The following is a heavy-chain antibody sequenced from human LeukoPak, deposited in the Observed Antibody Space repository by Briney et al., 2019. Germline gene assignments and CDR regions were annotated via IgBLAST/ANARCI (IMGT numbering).Heavy chain of an antibody. Sequence: PGGSLRLSCAASGFTFSSYSMNWVRQAPGKGLEWVSSISSSSSYIYYADSVKGRFTTSRDNAKNSLYLQMNSLRAEDTAVYYCARGITIFGGPDYWGQGTLVTVSS. CDR1: GFTFSSYS. CDR2: ISSSSSYI. CDR3: ARGITIFGGPDY. V-gene: IGHV3-21*01. D-gene: IGHD3-3*01. J-gene: IGHJ4*02.